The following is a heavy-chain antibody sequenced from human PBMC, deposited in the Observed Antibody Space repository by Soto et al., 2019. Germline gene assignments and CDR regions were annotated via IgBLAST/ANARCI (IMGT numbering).Heavy chain of an antibody. CDR1: GFTFSSYW. D-gene: IGHD5-12*01. J-gene: IGHJ5*02. CDR3: ATGQEYSGYESPHH. Sequence: EVQLVESGGGLVQPGGSLRLSCAASGFTFSSYWMHWVRQAPGKGLVWVSRINSDGGSTNYADSVNGRFTISRDNAKNTLYHQMNSRNAEHTAIYYGATGQEYSGYESPHHWGQGTLVTVSS. CDR2: INSDGGST. V-gene: IGHV3-74*02.